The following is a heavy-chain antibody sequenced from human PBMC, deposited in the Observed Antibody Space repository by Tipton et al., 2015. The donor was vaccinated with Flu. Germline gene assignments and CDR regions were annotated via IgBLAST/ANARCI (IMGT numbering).Heavy chain of an antibody. CDR2: IYYSGST. Sequence: LRLSCTVSGGSISSYYWSWIRQPPGKGLEWIGYIYYSGSTNYNPSLKSRVTISVDTSKNQFSLKLSSVTAADTAVYYCARSVGGNWFDPWGQGTLVTVSP. J-gene: IGHJ5*02. V-gene: IGHV4-59*01. CDR3: ARSVGGNWFDP. CDR1: GGSISSYY. D-gene: IGHD3-16*01.